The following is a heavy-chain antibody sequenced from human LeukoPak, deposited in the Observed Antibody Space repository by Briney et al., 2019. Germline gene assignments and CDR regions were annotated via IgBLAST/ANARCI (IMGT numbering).Heavy chain of an antibody. CDR1: KGSFSNYY. J-gene: IGHJ6*02. V-gene: IGHV4-59*01. CDR2: VHNSGRT. D-gene: IGHD1-26*01. CDR3: ARGSGIVGAYYYYYGMDV. Sequence: SEALSLTCSVSKGSFSNYYWTWIRQPPGKGLEWIGCVHNSGRTNYNPSLKSRVTITVDTTGNQFSLNLKSMTTADTAVYFCARGSGIVGAYYYYYGMDVWGQGTTVTVSS.